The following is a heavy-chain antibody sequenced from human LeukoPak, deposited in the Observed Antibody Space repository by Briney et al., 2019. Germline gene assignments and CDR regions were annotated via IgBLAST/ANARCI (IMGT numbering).Heavy chain of an antibody. D-gene: IGHD5-18*01. Sequence: ASVKVSCKASGYTFTGYYMHWVRQAPGQGLEWMGWINPNSGGTNYAQKFQGRVTMTRDTSISTAYMELSRLRSDDTAVYYCARGEDTAMVSSGFDYWGQGTLVTVSS. CDR2: INPNSGGT. CDR3: ARGEDTAMVSSGFDY. V-gene: IGHV1-2*02. CDR1: GYTFTGYY. J-gene: IGHJ4*02.